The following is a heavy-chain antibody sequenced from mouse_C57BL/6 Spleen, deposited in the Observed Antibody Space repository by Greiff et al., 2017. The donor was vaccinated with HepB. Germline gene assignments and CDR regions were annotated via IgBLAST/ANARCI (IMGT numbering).Heavy chain of an antibody. D-gene: IGHD2-3*01. CDR1: GFTFSDYG. J-gene: IGHJ1*03. CDR2: ISNLAYSI. V-gene: IGHV5-15*01. CDR3: ARLLSWYFDV. Sequence: EVMLVDSGGGLVQPGGSLKLSCAASGFTFSDYGMAWVRQAPRKGPEWVAFISNLAYSIYYADTVTGRFTISRENAKNTLYLEMSSLRSEDTAMYYCARLLSWYFDVWGTGTTVTVSS.